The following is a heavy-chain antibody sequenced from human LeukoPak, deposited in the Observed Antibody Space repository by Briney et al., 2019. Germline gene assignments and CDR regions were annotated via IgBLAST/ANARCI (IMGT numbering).Heavy chain of an antibody. J-gene: IGHJ6*03. CDR1: GGSISSGGYY. V-gene: IGHV4-30-2*01. CDR3: ASFPRRWSSWGFPGDYYYMDV. CDR2: IYHSGST. Sequence: SETLSLTCTVSGGSISSGGYYWSWIRQPPGKGLEWFGYIYHSGSTYYNPSLKSRVTISVDRSKNQFSLKLSSVTAADTAVYYCASFPRRWSSWGFPGDYYYMDVWGKGTTVTVSS. D-gene: IGHD6-13*01.